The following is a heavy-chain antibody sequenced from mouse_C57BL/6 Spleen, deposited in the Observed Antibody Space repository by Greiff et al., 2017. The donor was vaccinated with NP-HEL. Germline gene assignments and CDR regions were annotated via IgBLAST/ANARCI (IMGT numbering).Heavy chain of an antibody. CDR2: ISYDGSN. CDR3: ARDSFDWDDAMDY. D-gene: IGHD4-1*01. V-gene: IGHV3-6*01. J-gene: IGHJ4*01. CDR1: GYSFTSGYY. Sequence: ESGPGLVKPSQSLSLTCSVTGYSFTSGYYWNWIRQFPGNKLEWMGYISYDGSNNYNPSLKNRISITRDTSKNQFFLKLNSVTTEDTATYYCARDSFDWDDAMDYWGQGTSVTVSS.